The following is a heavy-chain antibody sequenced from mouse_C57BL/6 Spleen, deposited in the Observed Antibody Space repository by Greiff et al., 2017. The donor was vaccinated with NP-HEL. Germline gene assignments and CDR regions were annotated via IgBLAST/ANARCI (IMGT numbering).Heavy chain of an antibody. D-gene: IGHD1-1*01. J-gene: IGHJ4*01. CDR2: INPGSGGT. CDR1: GYAFTNYL. V-gene: IGHV1-54*01. Sequence: VQLQQSGAELVRPGTSVKVSCKASGYAFTNYLIEWVKQRPGQGLEWIGVINPGSGGTNYNEKFKGKATLTADKSSSTAYMQLSSLTSEDSAVYFCAIYGSSYRDAMDYWGQGTSVTVSS. CDR3: AIYGSSYRDAMDY.